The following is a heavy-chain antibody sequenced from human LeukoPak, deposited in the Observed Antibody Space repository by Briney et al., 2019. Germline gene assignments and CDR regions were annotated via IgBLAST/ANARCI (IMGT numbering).Heavy chain of an antibody. J-gene: IGHJ5*02. D-gene: IGHD2-15*01. CDR1: GGSFSGYY. CDR3: ARRAVFRVVVVAALNWFDP. V-gene: IGHV4-34*01. CDR2: INHSGST. Sequence: SETLSLTCAVYGGSFSGYYWSWIRQPPGKGLEWIGEINHSGSTNYNPSLKSRVTISVDTSKNQFSLKLSSVTAADTAVYYCARRAVFRVVVVAALNWFDPWGQGTLVTVSS.